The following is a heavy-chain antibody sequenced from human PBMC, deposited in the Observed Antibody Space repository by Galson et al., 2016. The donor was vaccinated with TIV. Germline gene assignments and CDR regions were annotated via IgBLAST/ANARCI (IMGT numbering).Heavy chain of an antibody. CDR2: SKSEGDGGTI. D-gene: IGHD5-18*01. CDR1: GFTFNDAW. J-gene: IGHJ4*02. V-gene: IGHV3-15*01. Sequence: SLRLSCAASGFTFNDAWMTWVRQAPGKGLEWVGRSKSEGDGGTIDYGVIVRGRFTISRDDSKNTMSLQMNNLNTEDTGVYFCTTGGGIGYGRPFDHWGQGTLVTVSS. CDR3: TTGGGIGYGRPFDH.